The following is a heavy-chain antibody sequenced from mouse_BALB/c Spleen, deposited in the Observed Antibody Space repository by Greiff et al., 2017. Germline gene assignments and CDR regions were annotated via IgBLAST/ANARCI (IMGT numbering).Heavy chain of an antibody. CDR2: INPYNDGT. Sequence: EVQLQQSGPELVKPGASVKMSCKASGYTFTSYVMHWVKQKPGQGLEWIGYINPYNDGTKYNEKFKGKATLTSDKSSSTAYMELSSLTSEDSAVYYCASYDGYLWFAYWGQGTLVTVSA. CDR1: GYTFTSYV. CDR3: ASYDGYLWFAY. V-gene: IGHV1-14*01. J-gene: IGHJ3*01. D-gene: IGHD2-3*01.